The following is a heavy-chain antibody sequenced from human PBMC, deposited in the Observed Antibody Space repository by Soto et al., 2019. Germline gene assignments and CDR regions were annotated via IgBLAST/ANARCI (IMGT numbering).Heavy chain of an antibody. J-gene: IGHJ3*02. CDR3: ARRAYGSGDDNLDAFDI. Sequence: SVKVSCKASGGTFSSYAISWLRQAPGQGLEWMGGIIPIFGTANYAQKFQGRVTITADESTSTAYMELSSLRSEDTAVYYCARRAYGSGDDNLDAFDIWGQGTMVTVSS. V-gene: IGHV1-69*01. CDR1: GGTFSSYA. D-gene: IGHD3-10*01. CDR2: IIPIFGTA.